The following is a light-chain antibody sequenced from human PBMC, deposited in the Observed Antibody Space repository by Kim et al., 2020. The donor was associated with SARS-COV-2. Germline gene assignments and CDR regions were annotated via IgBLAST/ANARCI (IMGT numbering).Light chain of an antibody. J-gene: IGLJ2*01. Sequence: ALGQTVRITCQGDSRRSYHVTWDKQKPRQVTIILIYGKNNRLSGIPDRFSGTSSGNTASLTITGTQACDEAIYYCNSRDSNENVFFGGGTQLTVL. CDR2: GKN. V-gene: IGLV3-19*01. CDR3: NSRDSNENVF. CDR1: SRRSYH.